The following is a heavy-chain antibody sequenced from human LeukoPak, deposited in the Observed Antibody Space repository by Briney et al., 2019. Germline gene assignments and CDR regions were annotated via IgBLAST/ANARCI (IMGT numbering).Heavy chain of an antibody. CDR1: GGSFSGYY. CDR3: ARGRDVDTAMLTSYSDY. Sequence: SETLSLTCAVYGGSFSGYYWSWIRQPPGKGLEWIGEINHSGSTNYNPSLKSRVTISVDTSKNQFSLKLSSVTAADTAVYYCARGRDVDTAMLTSYSDYWGQGTLVTVSS. CDR2: INHSGST. D-gene: IGHD5-18*01. J-gene: IGHJ4*02. V-gene: IGHV4-34*01.